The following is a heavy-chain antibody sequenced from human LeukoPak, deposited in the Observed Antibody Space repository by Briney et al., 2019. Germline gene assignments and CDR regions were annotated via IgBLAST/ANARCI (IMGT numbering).Heavy chain of an antibody. CDR1: GGSISSYY. CDR3: ARDYPTNYYGSGRDAFDI. D-gene: IGHD3-10*01. CDR2: IYYSGST. Sequence: SETLSLTCTVSGGSISSYYWSWIRQPPGKGLEWIGYIYYSGSTNYNPSLKSRVTISVDTSKNQFSLKLSSVTAADTAVYYCARDYPTNYYGSGRDAFDIWGQGTTVTVSS. J-gene: IGHJ3*02. V-gene: IGHV4-59*01.